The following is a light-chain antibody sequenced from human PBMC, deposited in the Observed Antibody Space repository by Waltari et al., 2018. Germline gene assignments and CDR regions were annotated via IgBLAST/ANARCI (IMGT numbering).Light chain of an antibody. CDR2: SAS. Sequence: DIQMTQSPSSLSASVGDRVTITCRASQGVSDWLAWYQQKPGKAPKLLIYSASNLDTGVPSRFSGSGSGTDFTLTISSLQPEDIATYYCQQHDNSPYSFGQGTKVEIK. CDR3: QQHDNSPYS. J-gene: IGKJ2*03. CDR1: QGVSDW. V-gene: IGKV1-33*01.